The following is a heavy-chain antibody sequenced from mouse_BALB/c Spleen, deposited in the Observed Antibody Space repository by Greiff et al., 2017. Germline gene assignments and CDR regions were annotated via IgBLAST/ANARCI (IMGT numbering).Heavy chain of an antibody. CDR3: TRDPIYYGSSYDAMDY. CDR2: IYPSDSYT. CDR1: GYTFTSYW. J-gene: IGHJ4*01. Sequence: QVQLQQPGAELVRPGASVKLSCKASGYTFTSYWINWVKQRPGQGLEWIGNIYPSDSYTNYNQKFKDKATLTVDKSSSTAYMQLSSPTSEDSAVYYCTRDPIYYGSSYDAMDYWGQGTSVTVSS. D-gene: IGHD1-1*01. V-gene: IGHV1-69*02.